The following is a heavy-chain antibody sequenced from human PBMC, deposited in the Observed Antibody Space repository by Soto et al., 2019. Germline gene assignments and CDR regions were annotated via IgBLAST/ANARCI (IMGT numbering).Heavy chain of an antibody. CDR3: ARDKITGLFDY. CDR2: INHSGST. D-gene: IGHD2-8*02. V-gene: IGHV4-34*01. CDR1: GGSFSGYY. Sequence: QVQLQQWGAGLLKPSETLSLTCAVYGGSFSGYYWTWIRQPPGTGLEWIGEINHSGSTNYNPSLKSRVTISVATSKNQFSLKLTSVTAADTAVYYCARDKITGLFDYWGQGTLVTVCS. J-gene: IGHJ4*02.